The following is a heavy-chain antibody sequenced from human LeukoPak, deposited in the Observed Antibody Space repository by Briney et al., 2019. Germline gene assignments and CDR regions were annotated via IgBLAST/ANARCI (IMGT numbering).Heavy chain of an antibody. CDR1: GGSISSYY. CDR2: IYYSGST. CDR3: ARHSGSYYFDY. J-gene: IGHJ4*02. V-gene: IGHV4-59*08. Sequence: SETLSLTCTVSGGSISSYYWSWIRQPPGKGLEWIGYIYYSGSTNYSPSLKSRVTISVDTSKNQFSLKLSSVTAADTAVYYCARHSGSYYFDYWGQGTLVTVSS. D-gene: IGHD1-26*01.